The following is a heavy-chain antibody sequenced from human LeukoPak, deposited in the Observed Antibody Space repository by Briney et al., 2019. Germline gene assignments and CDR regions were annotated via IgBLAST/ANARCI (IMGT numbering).Heavy chain of an antibody. D-gene: IGHD3-22*01. V-gene: IGHV4-34*01. CDR1: GGSFSGYY. CDR3: ARGPNYYDSSGHSIMDV. J-gene: IGHJ6*04. Sequence: SETLSLTCAVYGGSFSGYYWSWIRQPPGKGLEWIGEINHSGSTNYNPSLKSRVTISVDTSKNQFSLKLSSVTAADTAVYYCARGPNYYDSSGHSIMDVWGKGTTVTVSS. CDR2: INHSGST.